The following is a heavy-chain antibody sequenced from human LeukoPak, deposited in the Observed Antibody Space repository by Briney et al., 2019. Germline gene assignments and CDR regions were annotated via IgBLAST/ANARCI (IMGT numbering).Heavy chain of an antibody. V-gene: IGHV4-39*01. CDR3: ARLHTGYSYGFDY. CDR2: IYYSGST. CDR1: GGSISSSSYY. J-gene: IGHJ4*02. D-gene: IGHD5-18*01. Sequence: SETLSLTCTVSGGSISSSSYYWGWIRQPPGKGLEWIGSIYYSGSTYYNPSLKSRVTISVDTSKNQFSLKLSSVTAADTAVYYCARLHTGYSYGFDYWGQGTLVTVSS.